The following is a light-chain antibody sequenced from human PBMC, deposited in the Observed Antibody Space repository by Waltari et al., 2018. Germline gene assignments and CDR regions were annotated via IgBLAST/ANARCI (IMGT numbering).Light chain of an antibody. V-gene: IGKV1-39*01. Sequence: DIQLTQSPSSLSASVGDSVTITCRASQYISTSLNWYQQRAQRPPKILIYGAATLQSGVPSRFSGDGSGTEFTLTISSLQPEDFATYYCQQSYTPPPLTFGGGTKVDIK. CDR3: QQSYTPPPLT. CDR2: GAA. CDR1: QYISTS. J-gene: IGKJ4*01.